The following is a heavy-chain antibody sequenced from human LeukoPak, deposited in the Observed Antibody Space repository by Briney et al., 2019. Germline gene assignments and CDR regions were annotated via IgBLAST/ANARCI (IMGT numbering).Heavy chain of an antibody. J-gene: IGHJ3*02. CDR1: GYSISSGYY. CDR2: VYASGAT. Sequence: ASETLSLTCTVSGYSISSGYYWSWIRQPPGEGLEWIGYVYASGATNSNPSLKSRVTISVDTSKNQFSLKLSSVTAADTAVYYCARHGQGVTYFYTFDIWGQGTVVAVSS. D-gene: IGHD2/OR15-2a*01. V-gene: IGHV4-59*08. CDR3: ARHGQGVTYFYTFDI.